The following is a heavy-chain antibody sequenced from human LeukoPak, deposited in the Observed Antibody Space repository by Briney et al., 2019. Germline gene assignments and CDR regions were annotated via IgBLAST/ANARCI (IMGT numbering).Heavy chain of an antibody. CDR2: IKQDGSEK. Sequence: PGGSLRLSCAASAFTFRSFWMSWVRRAPGKGLEWVANIKQDGSEKYYVDSVKGLFTISRDNAKNSLFLQMNSLRAEDTAVYYCARAGGYYYDSSGYYYAEEYYFDYWGQGTLVTVSS. J-gene: IGHJ4*02. D-gene: IGHD3-22*01. CDR1: AFTFRSFW. CDR3: ARAGGYYYDSSGYYYAEEYYFDY. V-gene: IGHV3-7*05.